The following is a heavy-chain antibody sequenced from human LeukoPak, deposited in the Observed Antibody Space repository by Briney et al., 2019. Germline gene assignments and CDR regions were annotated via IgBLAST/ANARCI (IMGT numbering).Heavy chain of an antibody. Sequence: ASVKVSCKTSGGTFTSYAFSWVRQAPGQGLEWVGGIIPIFGKAYYAQKFQGRVTIIADKSTNTVYMELRSLKSEDTALYYCTREPEGSAAGKVGYFQHWGQGTLVTVSS. J-gene: IGHJ1*01. CDR2: IIPIFGKA. CDR1: GGTFTSYA. V-gene: IGHV1-69*06. CDR3: TREPEGSAAGKVGYFQH. D-gene: IGHD6-13*01.